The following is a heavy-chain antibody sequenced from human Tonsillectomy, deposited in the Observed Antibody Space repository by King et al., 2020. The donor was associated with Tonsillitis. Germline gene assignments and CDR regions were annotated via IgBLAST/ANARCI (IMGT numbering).Heavy chain of an antibody. D-gene: IGHD6-6*01. CDR2: IYYSGST. J-gene: IGHJ4*02. V-gene: IGHV4-39*01. Sequence: QLQESGPGLVKPSETLSLTCTVSGGSISSSSYYWGWIRQPPGKGLEWIGSIYYSGSTYYNPSLKSRVTISVDTSKNQFSLKLSSVTAADTAVYYCARHQSSSSRPFDYWGQGTLVTVSS. CDR1: GGSISSSSYY. CDR3: ARHQSSSSRPFDY.